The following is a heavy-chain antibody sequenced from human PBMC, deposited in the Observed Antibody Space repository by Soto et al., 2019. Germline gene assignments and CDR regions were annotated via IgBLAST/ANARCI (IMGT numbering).Heavy chain of an antibody. CDR3: ARHECNSPSCGHSDI. CDR1: SKYL. Sequence: SKYLLGCLLLQQKKRLERIGSIHNRGSTYYNTSLKSRVTISVDTSKNQFYLKLRSVTAADTSVYYCARHECNSPSCGHSDIWGQGTRVT. J-gene: IGHJ3*02. CDR2: IHNRGST. D-gene: IGHD1-26*01. V-gene: IGHV4-39*01.